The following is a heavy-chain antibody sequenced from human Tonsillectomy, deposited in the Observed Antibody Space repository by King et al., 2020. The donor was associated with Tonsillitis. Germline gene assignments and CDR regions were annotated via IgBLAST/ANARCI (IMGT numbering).Heavy chain of an antibody. J-gene: IGHJ4*02. CDR1: GFIFSNFG. V-gene: IGHV3-30*02. D-gene: IGHD3-9*01. CDR3: AKGQDILTAHPTDY. CDR2: IRYDGSKK. Sequence: VQLVESGGGVVQPGGSLRLSCAASGFIFSNFGMHWVRQAPGKGLEGVAFIRYDGSKKYYADSVKGRFTISRDNSKNTLYLQMNSLRAEDTAVYYCAKGQDILTAHPTDYWGQGTLVTVSS.